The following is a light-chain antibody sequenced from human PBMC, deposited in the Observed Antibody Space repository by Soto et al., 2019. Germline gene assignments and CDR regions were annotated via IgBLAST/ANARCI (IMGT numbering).Light chain of an antibody. CDR3: QQSYSTPIT. J-gene: IGKJ5*01. V-gene: IGKV1-39*01. CDR2: AAS. CDR1: QGISSY. Sequence: DIQLTQSPSFLSASVGDRVTITFRASQGISSYLAWYQQKPGKAPKLLIYAASSLQSGVPSRFSGSGSGTDFTLTISSLQPEDFATYYCQQSYSTPITFGQGTRLETK.